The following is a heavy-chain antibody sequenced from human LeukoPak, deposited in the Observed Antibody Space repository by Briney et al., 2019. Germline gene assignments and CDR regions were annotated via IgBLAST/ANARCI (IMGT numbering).Heavy chain of an antibody. V-gene: IGHV3-66*01. CDR1: GFTFSSYS. D-gene: IGHD5-18*01. CDR2: IYSNGKA. J-gene: IGHJ4*02. Sequence: PGGSLRLSCAASGFTFSSYSMNWVRQAPGKGLEWVSVIYSNGKAYYTDSVKGRFTISRDIAQNTLFLQMNNLRAEDTAVYYCARDRADGYNYGDSFDYWGQGTLVTVSS. CDR3: ARDRADGYNYGDSFDY.